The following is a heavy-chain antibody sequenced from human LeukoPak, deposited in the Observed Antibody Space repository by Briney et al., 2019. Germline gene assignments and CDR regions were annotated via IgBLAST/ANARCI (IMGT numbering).Heavy chain of an antibody. J-gene: IGHJ6*02. CDR1: GFTFDDYA. Sequence: GGSLRLSCAASGFTFDDYAMHWVRQAPGKGLEWVSGISWNSGSIGYADSVKGRFTISRDNAKNSLYLQMNSLRAEDTALYYCAKDKGAKGYDFWSGYYYYYYGMDVWGQGTTVTVSS. V-gene: IGHV3-9*01. CDR3: AKDKGAKGYDFWSGYYYYYYGMDV. CDR2: ISWNSGSI. D-gene: IGHD3-3*01.